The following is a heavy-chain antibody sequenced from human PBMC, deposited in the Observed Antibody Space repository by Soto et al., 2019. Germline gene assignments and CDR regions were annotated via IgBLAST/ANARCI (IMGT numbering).Heavy chain of an antibody. J-gene: IGHJ4*02. CDR3: AGDFPGRDY. CDR1: GGSISSYY. CDR2: IYNTGST. Sequence: SETLSLTCTVSGGSISSYYWSWIRQPPGKGLEWIGSIYNTGSTNYNPSLKSRVTISVDTSKNQFSMKLSSVTAADTAVYYCAGDFPGRDYWGQGTLVTVSS. V-gene: IGHV4-59*01.